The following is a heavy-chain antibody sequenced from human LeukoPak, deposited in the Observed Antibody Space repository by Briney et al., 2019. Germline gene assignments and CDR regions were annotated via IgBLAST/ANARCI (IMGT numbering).Heavy chain of an antibody. CDR2: IIPILGIA. Sequence: ASVKVSCKASGGTFSSYAISWVRQAPGQGLEWMGRIIPILGIANYAQKFQGRVTITADKSTSTAYMELSSLRSEDTAVYYCARDQDRGYDPPFSHYYYGMDVWGQGTTVTVSS. CDR3: ARDQDRGYDPPFSHYYYGMDV. J-gene: IGHJ6*02. D-gene: IGHD5-12*01. V-gene: IGHV1-69*04. CDR1: GGTFSSYA.